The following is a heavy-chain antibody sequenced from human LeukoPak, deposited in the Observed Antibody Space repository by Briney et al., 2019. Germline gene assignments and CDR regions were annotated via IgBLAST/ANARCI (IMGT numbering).Heavy chain of an antibody. Sequence: SKTPPLTCTASVGSFISYYGSWFRQPPGKGLEWIGRIYTSGSTNYNPSLKSRVTMSVATSKNQFSLKLSSVTAADTAVYYCARGTMILDYWGQGTLVTVSS. D-gene: IGHD3-22*01. J-gene: IGHJ4*02. CDR1: VGSFISYY. CDR2: IYTSGST. V-gene: IGHV4-4*07. CDR3: ARGTMILDY.